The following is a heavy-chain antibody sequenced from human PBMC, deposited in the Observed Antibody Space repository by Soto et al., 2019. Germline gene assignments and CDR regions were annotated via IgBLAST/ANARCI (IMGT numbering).Heavy chain of an antibody. CDR2: ISASGGAT. J-gene: IGHJ4*02. D-gene: IGHD1-26*01. V-gene: IGHV3-23*01. CDR1: RFTFTSYA. CDR3: AKDVEGGSLFRGAFDY. Sequence: EVELLESGGGLVQPGGSLRLSCVASRFTFTSYAMSWVRQAPGKGLERVAAISASGGATIDADSVKGRLTISRDNSKNTLYLQMTSLRAEDTAVYYCAKDVEGGSLFRGAFDYWGQGTQVTVSS.